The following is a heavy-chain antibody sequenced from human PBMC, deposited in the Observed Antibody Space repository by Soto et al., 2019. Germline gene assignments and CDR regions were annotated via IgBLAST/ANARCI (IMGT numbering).Heavy chain of an antibody. CDR2: INAGNGNT. CDR3: ARSRYCDWSGSLAY. J-gene: IGHJ4*02. V-gene: IGHV1-3*01. Sequence: ASVKVSCKASGYTFTSYAMHCVRQAPGQRLEWMGWINAGNGNTKYSQKFQGRVTITTDTSASTAYMELSSLRSEDTAVYYCARSRYCDWSGSLAYWGQGTMVTVSS. CDR1: GYTFTSYA. D-gene: IGHD3-9*01.